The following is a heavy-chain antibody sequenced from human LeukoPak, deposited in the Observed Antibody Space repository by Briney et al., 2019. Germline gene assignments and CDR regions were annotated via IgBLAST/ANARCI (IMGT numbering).Heavy chain of an antibody. D-gene: IGHD2-8*01. CDR1: GGSFSGYY. CDR3: ARRGYCTNGVCWNWFAP. J-gene: IGHJ5*02. CDR2: INHSGST. Sequence: SETLSLTCAVYGGSFSGYYWSWIRQPPGKGLEWIGEINHSGSTNYNPSLKSRVTISVDTSKNQFSLKLSSVTAADTAVYYCARRGYCTNGVCWNWFAPWGQGTLVTVSS. V-gene: IGHV4-34*01.